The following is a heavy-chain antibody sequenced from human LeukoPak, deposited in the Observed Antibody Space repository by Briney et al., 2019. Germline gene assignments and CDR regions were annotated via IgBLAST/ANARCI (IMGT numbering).Heavy chain of an antibody. CDR3: ATTPMVKYYYYGMDV. Sequence: ASVKVSCKLSGYTLTELSMHWVRQAPGKGLEWMGGFDPEDGETIYAQKFQGRVTMTEDTSTDTAYMELSSLRSEDTAVYYCATTPMVKYYYYGMDVWGQGTTVTVSS. V-gene: IGHV1-24*01. D-gene: IGHD3-10*01. CDR2: FDPEDGET. CDR1: GYTLTELS. J-gene: IGHJ6*02.